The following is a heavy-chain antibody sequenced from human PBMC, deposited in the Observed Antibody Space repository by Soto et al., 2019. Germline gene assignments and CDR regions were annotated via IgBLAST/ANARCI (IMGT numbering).Heavy chain of an antibody. D-gene: IGHD4-17*01. V-gene: IGHV1-18*01. J-gene: IGHJ5*02. Sequence: AASVKVSCKASGYTFTSYGISWVRQAPGQGLEWMGWISAYNGNTNYAPKLQGRVTMTTDTSTSTAYMELRSLRSDDTAVYYCARGASYGDYANWFDPWGQGTLVTVSS. CDR2: ISAYNGNT. CDR1: GYTFTSYG. CDR3: ARGASYGDYANWFDP.